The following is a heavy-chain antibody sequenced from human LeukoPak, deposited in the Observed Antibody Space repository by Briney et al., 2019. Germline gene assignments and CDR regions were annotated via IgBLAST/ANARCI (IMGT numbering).Heavy chain of an antibody. J-gene: IGHJ5*02. CDR3: ARDLGLRGVTNWFDP. Sequence: ASVKVSCKASGYTFTSYYMHWVRQAPGQGLEWMGIINPSGGSTSYAQKFQGRVTVTRDTSTSTVYMELSSLRSEDTAVYYCARDLGLRGVTNWFDPWDQGTLVTVSS. CDR2: INPSGGST. CDR1: GYTFTSYY. D-gene: IGHD3-10*01. V-gene: IGHV1-46*01.